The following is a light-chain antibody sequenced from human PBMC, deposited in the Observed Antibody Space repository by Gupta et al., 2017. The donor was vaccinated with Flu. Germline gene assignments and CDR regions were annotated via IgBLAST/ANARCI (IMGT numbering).Light chain of an antibody. V-gene: IGKV1-5*03. CDR3: QNENTSSWT. Sequence: IQLTQSPSTLSASVGDRVTITCRASQSISNWLAWYQQKPGKAPKLLIYKASRVESGVPSRFSGSGSGTXFTLTIXSLQPDDFATYYCQNENTSSWTFGXGTKVESK. J-gene: IGKJ1*01. CDR1: QSISNW. CDR2: KAS.